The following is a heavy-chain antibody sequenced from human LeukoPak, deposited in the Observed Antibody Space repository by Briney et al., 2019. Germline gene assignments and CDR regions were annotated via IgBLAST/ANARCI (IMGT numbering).Heavy chain of an antibody. J-gene: IGHJ4*02. CDR3: ASKRWELLGYFDY. Sequence: SETLSLTCAVSGGSISSTNYYWGWIRQPPGKGLEWIGSIYHSGSTYYNPSLKSRVTISVDTSKNQFSLKLSSVTAADTAVYYCASKRWELLGYFDYWGQGTLVTVSS. D-gene: IGHD1-26*01. V-gene: IGHV4-39*07. CDR2: IYHSGST. CDR1: GGSISSTNYY.